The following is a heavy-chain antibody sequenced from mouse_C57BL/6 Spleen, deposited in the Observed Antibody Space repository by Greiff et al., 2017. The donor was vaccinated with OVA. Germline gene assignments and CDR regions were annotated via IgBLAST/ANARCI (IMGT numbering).Heavy chain of an antibody. CDR1: GFTFSDYG. CDR3: ARRGYRNCAMDY. D-gene: IGHD2-5*01. CDR2: ISSGSSTT. J-gene: IGHJ4*01. V-gene: IGHV5-17*01. Sequence: EVQGVESGGGLVKPGGSLKLSCAASGFTFSDYGMHWVRQAPEKGLEWVAYISSGSSTTYYADTVKGRFTISRDNAKNTLFLQRTSLRSEATAMYYGARRGYRNCAMDYWGQGTSVTVSS.